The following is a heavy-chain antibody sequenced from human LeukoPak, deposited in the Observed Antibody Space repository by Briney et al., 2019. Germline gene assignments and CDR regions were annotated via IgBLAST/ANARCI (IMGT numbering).Heavy chain of an antibody. Sequence: SETLSLTCTVSGGSISSYYWSWIRRPPGKGLEWIGYIYYSGSTNYNPSLKSRVTISVDTSKNQFSLKLSSVTAADTAVYYCARHRSGWLQSSFDYWGQGTLVTVSS. J-gene: IGHJ4*02. D-gene: IGHD5-24*01. CDR3: ARHRSGWLQSSFDY. CDR1: GGSISSYY. V-gene: IGHV4-59*08. CDR2: IYYSGST.